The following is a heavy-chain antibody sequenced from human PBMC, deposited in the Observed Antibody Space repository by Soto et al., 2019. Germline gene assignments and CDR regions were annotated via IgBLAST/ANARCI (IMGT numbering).Heavy chain of an antibody. Sequence: GASVKVSCKASGYTFTSYGISWVRQAPGQGLEWMGWISAYNGNTNYAQKLQGRVTMTTDTSTSTAYMELRSLRSDDTAVYYCARAITITEAHYYYGMDVWGQGTTVTVSS. J-gene: IGHJ6*02. CDR1: GYTFTSYG. CDR3: ARAITITEAHYYYGMDV. D-gene: IGHD3-9*01. V-gene: IGHV1-18*01. CDR2: ISAYNGNT.